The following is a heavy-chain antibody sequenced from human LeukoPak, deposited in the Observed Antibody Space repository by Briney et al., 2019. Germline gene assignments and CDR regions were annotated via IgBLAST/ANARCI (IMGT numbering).Heavy chain of an antibody. D-gene: IGHD3-3*01. CDR3: AREGGISIFGVVIN. CDR1: GFTFSSYA. J-gene: IGHJ4*02. CDR2: ISGSGGST. V-gene: IGHV3-23*01. Sequence: GGSLRLSCAASGFTFSSYAMSWVRQAPGKGLEWVSAISGSGGSTYYADSVKGRFTISRDNSKNTLYLQINSLRAEDTAMYYCAREGGISIFGVVINWGQGTLVTVSS.